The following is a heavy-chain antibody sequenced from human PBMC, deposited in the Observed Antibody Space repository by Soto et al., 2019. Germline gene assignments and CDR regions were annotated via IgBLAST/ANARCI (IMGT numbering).Heavy chain of an antibody. V-gene: IGHV3-33*01. Sequence: PGGSLRLSCAASGFTFSSYGMHWVRQAPGKGLEWVAVIWYDGSNKYYADSVKGRFTISRDNSKNTLYLQMNSLRAEDTAVYYCARDLAEYSYGSNWFDPWGQGTLVTVSS. CDR2: IWYDGSNK. CDR1: GFTFSSYG. J-gene: IGHJ5*02. D-gene: IGHD5-18*01. CDR3: ARDLAEYSYGSNWFDP.